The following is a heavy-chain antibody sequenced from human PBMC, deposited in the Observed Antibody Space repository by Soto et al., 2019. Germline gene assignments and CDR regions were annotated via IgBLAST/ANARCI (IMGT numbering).Heavy chain of an antibody. CDR3: ARGRGYSYGLDP. J-gene: IGHJ5*02. V-gene: IGHV4-61*01. CDR1: GGSVSSGNYY. Sequence: SETLSLTCTVSGGSVSSGNYYWSWIRQPPRKGLEWIGYFYYTGTTNYNPSLNSRVTISVDTSKNQFSLSLSSVTAADTAVYYCARGRGYSYGLDPWGQGTLVTVSS. D-gene: IGHD5-18*01. CDR2: FYYTGTT.